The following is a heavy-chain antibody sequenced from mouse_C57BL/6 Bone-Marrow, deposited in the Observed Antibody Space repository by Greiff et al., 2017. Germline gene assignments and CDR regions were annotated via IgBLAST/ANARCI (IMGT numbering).Heavy chain of an antibody. J-gene: IGHJ4*01. D-gene: IGHD1-1*01. CDR3: ARGGYYYGSSSYAMAY. CDR1: GYTFTSYW. V-gene: IGHV1-53*01. CDR2: INPSNGGT. Sequence: QVQLQQPGTELVKPGASVKLSCKASGYTFTSYWMHWVKQRPGQGLEWIGNINPSNGGTNYNEKFKSKATLTVDKSSSTAYMQLSSLTSEDSAVYYCARGGYYYGSSSYAMAYGGQGTSVTVSA.